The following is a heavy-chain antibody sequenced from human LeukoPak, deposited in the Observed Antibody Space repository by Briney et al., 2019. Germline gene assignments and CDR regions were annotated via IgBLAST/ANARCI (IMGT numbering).Heavy chain of an antibody. V-gene: IGHV1-18*01. CDR1: GFVFTGYG. J-gene: IGHJ4*02. Sequence: GASVKVSCKASGFVFTGYGFMWVRQAPGQGLEWMGWISANDGKIHYSERHQGRVTMSTDTVTSTVYMELRSLRSDDTAVYYCARELHVERDDYWGQGTLVTVSS. CDR2: ISANDGKI. CDR3: ARELHVERDDY. D-gene: IGHD1-1*01.